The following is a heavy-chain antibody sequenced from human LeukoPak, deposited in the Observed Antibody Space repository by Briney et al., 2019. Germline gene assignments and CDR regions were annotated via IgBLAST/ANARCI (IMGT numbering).Heavy chain of an antibody. Sequence: PSQTLSLTCTVSGGSISSGGYYWSWIRQQPGKGLEWIGYIYYSGSTYYNPSLKSRVTISVDTSKNQFSLKLSSVTAADTAVYYCARISPTPSGDCAYDAFDIWGQGTMVTVSS. CDR2: IYYSGST. CDR1: GGSISSGGYY. CDR3: ARISPTPSGDCAYDAFDI. J-gene: IGHJ3*02. V-gene: IGHV4-31*03. D-gene: IGHD2-21*02.